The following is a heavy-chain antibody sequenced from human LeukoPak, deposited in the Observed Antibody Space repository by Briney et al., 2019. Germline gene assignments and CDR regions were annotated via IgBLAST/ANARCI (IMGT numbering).Heavy chain of an antibody. CDR3: ARLTRLSTSPDRYYLDY. Sequence: SETLSLTCTVSGDSISSYFWSWIRQPPGKGLEWIGYIYTSGGTNYIPSLKGRVTISIDTSKNQFSLKLSSVTAADSAVYYCARLTRLSTSPDRYYLDYWGQGTLVTVSS. CDR1: GDSISSYF. V-gene: IGHV4-4*09. D-gene: IGHD6-6*01. J-gene: IGHJ4*02. CDR2: IYTSGGT.